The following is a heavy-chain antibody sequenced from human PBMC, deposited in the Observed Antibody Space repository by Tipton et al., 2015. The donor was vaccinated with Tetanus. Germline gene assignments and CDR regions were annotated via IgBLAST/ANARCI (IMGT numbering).Heavy chain of an antibody. CDR1: GGSISSYY. Sequence: TLSLTCTVSGGSISSYYWSWIRQPPGKGLEWIGYIYYSGSTNYNPSLKSRVAMSVDTSKNQLSLKLSSVTSADTAVYYCARIGWPENNKPGFDIWGQGTMVTVSS. J-gene: IGHJ3*02. CDR2: IYYSGST. CDR3: ARIGWPENNKPGFDI. D-gene: IGHD1/OR15-1a*01. V-gene: IGHV4-59*01.